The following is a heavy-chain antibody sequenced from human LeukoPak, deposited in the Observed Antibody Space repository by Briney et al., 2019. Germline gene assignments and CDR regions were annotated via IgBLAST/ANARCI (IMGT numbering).Heavy chain of an antibody. J-gene: IGHJ4*02. D-gene: IGHD6-19*01. Sequence: SVKVSCQASGYTFTEYYFHWLRPPTAQGLAGMGWMNTNSGNTGYAQKFQGRVTMTRNTSISTAYMELSSLRSEDTAVYYCARRALSGWCIYWGQGTLVTVSS. CDR1: GYTFTEYY. CDR2: MNTNSGNT. CDR3: ARRALSGWCIY. V-gene: IGHV1-8*01.